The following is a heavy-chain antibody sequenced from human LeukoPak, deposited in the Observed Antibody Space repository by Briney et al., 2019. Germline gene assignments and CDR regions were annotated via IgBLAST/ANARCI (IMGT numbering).Heavy chain of an antibody. J-gene: IGHJ4*02. CDR3: ARRAGSYSHSYDY. V-gene: IGHV3-53*01. Sequence: PGRSLRLSCAASELTLSDNYMSWIRQAPGRGLEWVSFIYSGGSTYYADSVRGRFIISRDTSKNTLYLQMNSLRAEDTAIYYCARRAGSYSHSYDYWGQGTLVTVSS. CDR1: ELTLSDNY. D-gene: IGHD2-15*01. CDR2: IYSGGST.